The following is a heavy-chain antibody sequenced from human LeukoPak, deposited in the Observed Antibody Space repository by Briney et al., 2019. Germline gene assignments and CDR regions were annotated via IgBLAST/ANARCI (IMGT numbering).Heavy chain of an antibody. J-gene: IGHJ4*02. CDR3: ATLYYHGSGSESDY. Sequence: GASVKVSCKASGYTFTGYYMHWVRQAPGQGLEWMGWINPNSGGTNYAQKFQGRVTMTRDTSISTAYMELSRLRSDDTAVYYCATLYYHGSGSESDYWGQGTLVTVSS. CDR1: GYTFTGYY. CDR2: INPNSGGT. V-gene: IGHV1-2*02. D-gene: IGHD3-10*01.